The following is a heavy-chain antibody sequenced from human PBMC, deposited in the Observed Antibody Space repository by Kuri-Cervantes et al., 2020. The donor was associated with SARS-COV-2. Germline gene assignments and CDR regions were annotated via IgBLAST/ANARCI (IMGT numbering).Heavy chain of an antibody. CDR2: ISGSGANT. CDR3: ARDRGYGGLRYYFDY. CDR1: GFTFSSFP. J-gene: IGHJ4*02. D-gene: IGHD5-12*01. Sequence: GESLKISCAASGFTFSSFPMSWVRQAPGKGLEWVSGISGSGANTYYADSVKGRFTISRDNSKNTLYLQMNSLRAEDTAVYYCARDRGYGGLRYYFDYWGQGTLVTVSS. V-gene: IGHV3-23*01.